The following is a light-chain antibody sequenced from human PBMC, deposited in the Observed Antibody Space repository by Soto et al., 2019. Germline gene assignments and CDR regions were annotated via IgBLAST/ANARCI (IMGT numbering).Light chain of an antibody. CDR2: EVS. V-gene: IGLV2-14*01. Sequence: QSALTQPASLSVSPGHSITISCTGTSSDIGGYNYVSWYQQHPGKAAELMIYEVSNRPSGVSDRFSGSKSGNTASLIIFGRQAEEEAAYYCSSYTSSSAPYVFGTGTKVTVL. CDR1: SSDIGGYNY. CDR3: SSYTSSSAPYV. J-gene: IGLJ1*01.